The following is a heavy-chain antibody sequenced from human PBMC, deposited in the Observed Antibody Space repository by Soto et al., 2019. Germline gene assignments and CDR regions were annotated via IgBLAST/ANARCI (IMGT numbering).Heavy chain of an antibody. CDR3: ARTAVTTPHYYYYGMDV. D-gene: IGHD4-17*01. V-gene: IGHV4-34*01. J-gene: IGHJ6*02. Sequence: SETLSLTCAVYCGSFSGYYWSWIRQPPGKGLEWIGEINHSGSTNYNPSLKSRVTISVDTSKNQFSLKLSSVTAADTAVYYCARTAVTTPHYYYYGMDVWGQGTTVTVSS. CDR2: INHSGST. CDR1: CGSFSGYY.